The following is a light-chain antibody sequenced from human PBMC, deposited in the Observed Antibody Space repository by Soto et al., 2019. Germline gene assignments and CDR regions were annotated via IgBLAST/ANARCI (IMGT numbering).Light chain of an antibody. CDR2: GSS. Sequence: QAVVTQPPSVSGAPGQRVTMSCTGSSSNIGAGYDVHWYQQLPGRAPKLLIYGSSNRPSGVPDRISGSKSGTSASLAITGLQAEDEADYYCQSYDNNLSGGVFGGGTQLTVL. V-gene: IGLV1-40*01. CDR3: QSYDNNLSGGV. CDR1: SSNIGAGYD. J-gene: IGLJ3*02.